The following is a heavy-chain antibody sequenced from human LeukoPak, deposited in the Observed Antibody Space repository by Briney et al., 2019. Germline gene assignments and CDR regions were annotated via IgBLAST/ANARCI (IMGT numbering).Heavy chain of an antibody. D-gene: IGHD6-19*01. Sequence: SETLSLTCTVSGGSISSYYWSWIRQPPGKGLEWIGYIYNNGRTNYNPSLKSRVTISVGTSKNQFSLRLTSVTAADTAVYYCARDPGSSGYWYFDLWGRGTLVTDSS. CDR1: GGSISSYY. CDR2: IYNNGRT. J-gene: IGHJ2*01. CDR3: ARDPGSSGYWYFDL. V-gene: IGHV4-59*01.